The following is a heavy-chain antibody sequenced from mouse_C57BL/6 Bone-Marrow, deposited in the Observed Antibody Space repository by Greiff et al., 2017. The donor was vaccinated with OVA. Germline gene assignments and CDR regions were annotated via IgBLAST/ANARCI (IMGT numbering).Heavy chain of an antibody. D-gene: IGHD1-1*01. J-gene: IGHJ3*01. CDR3: AKDGSSSWFAY. Sequence: QVQLQQSGAELVKPGASVKLSCKASGYTFTSYWMQWVKQRPGQGLAWIGEIDPSDSYTNYNQKFKGKATLTVDTSSSTAYMQLSSLTSEDSAVYYCAKDGSSSWFAYWGQGTLVTVSA. V-gene: IGHV1-50*01. CDR2: IDPSDSYT. CDR1: GYTFTSYW.